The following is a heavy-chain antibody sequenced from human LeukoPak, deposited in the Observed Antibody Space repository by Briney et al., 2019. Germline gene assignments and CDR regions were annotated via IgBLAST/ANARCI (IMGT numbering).Heavy chain of an antibody. CDR3: ARSGRITIFGVPRDY. J-gene: IGHJ4*02. CDR2: FDPEDGET. D-gene: IGHD3-3*01. Sequence: GASVKVSCKVSGYTLTELSMHWVRQAPGKGLEWMGGFDPEDGETIYAQKFQGRVTMTTDTSTSTAYMELRSLRSDDTAVYYCARSGRITIFGVPRDYWGQGTLVTVSS. CDR1: GYTLTELS. V-gene: IGHV1-24*01.